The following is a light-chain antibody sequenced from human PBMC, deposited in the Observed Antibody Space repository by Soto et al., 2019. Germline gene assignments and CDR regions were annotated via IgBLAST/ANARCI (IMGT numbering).Light chain of an antibody. V-gene: IGKV1-8*01. CDR2: AAS. J-gene: IGKJ1*01. Sequence: AIRMTQSPSSFSASTGDRVTITCRASQGISSSLAWYQHKPGKAPKLLIYAASTLQSGVPSRFSGSGSGTDVTLNISCLQSEDFATYYCQQYYSYPFTFGQGTKVEIK. CDR1: QGISSS. CDR3: QQYYSYPFT.